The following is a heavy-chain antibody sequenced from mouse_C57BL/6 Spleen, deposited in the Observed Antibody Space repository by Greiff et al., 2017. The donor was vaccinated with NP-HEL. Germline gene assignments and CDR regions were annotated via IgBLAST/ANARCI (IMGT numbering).Heavy chain of an antibody. D-gene: IGHD6-1*01. CDR1: GYAFTNYL. J-gene: IGHJ3*01. CDR3: ARDDAGSWLDY. CDR2: INPGGGGT. Sequence: QVQLQQSGAELVRPGTSVTVSCKASGYAFTNYLLEWVKQRPGQGLEWIGVINPGGGGTNYNEKFKGKATMTADKSSSTAYMQLSSLTSEDSAVYFCARDDAGSWLDYWGKGTPVTVSA. V-gene: IGHV1-54*01.